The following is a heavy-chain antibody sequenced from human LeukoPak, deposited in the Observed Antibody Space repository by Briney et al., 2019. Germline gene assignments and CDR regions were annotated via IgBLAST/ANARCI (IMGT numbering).Heavy chain of an antibody. D-gene: IGHD1-26*01. CDR1: GYTFTGYY. Sequence: ASVKVSCKASGYTFTGYYMHWVRQAPGQGLEWVGWINPNSGGTNYAQKFQGRVTMTRDTSISTAYMELSRLRSDDTAVYYCARDPYSGSYYWFEDRRGPYYFDYWGQGTLVTVSS. J-gene: IGHJ4*02. CDR3: ARDPYSGSYYWFEDRRGPYYFDY. V-gene: IGHV1-2*02. CDR2: INPNSGGT.